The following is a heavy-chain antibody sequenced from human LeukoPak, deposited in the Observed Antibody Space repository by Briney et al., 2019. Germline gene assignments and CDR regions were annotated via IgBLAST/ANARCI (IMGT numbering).Heavy chain of an antibody. Sequence: QSGGSLRLSCAASGFTFSSHWMHWVRQAPGKGLVWVSRISSDGSSTNYADSVKGRFTISRDNAKNMLYLQMDSLRAEDTSLYYCASARVTTRNTWDMWGQGTQVTVSS. CDR1: GFTFSSHW. CDR2: ISSDGSST. CDR3: ASARVTTRNTWDM. D-gene: IGHD1-26*01. V-gene: IGHV3-74*01. J-gene: IGHJ4*02.